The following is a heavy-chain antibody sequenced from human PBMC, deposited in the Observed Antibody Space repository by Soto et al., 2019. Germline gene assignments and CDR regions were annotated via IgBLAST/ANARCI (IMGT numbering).Heavy chain of an antibody. Sequence: QVQLVQSGAEVKKPGASVKVSCKASGYTFTSYAMYWVRQAPGQRLEWMGWMNADNRNTKYSQKFQGRVTITRDTSASTAYMELSSLTSEDTAVYYCARAASHPDYWGQGTLVTVSS. J-gene: IGHJ4*02. CDR3: ARAASHPDY. CDR1: GYTFTSYA. V-gene: IGHV1-3*01. CDR2: MNADNRNT.